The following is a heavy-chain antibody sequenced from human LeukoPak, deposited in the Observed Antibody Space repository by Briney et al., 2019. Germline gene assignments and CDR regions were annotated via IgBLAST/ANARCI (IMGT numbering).Heavy chain of an antibody. Sequence: PGGSLRLSCAASGFTFSSYWMHWVRQAPGKGLVWVSAISGSGGSTYYADSVKGRFTVSRDNSKNTLYLQMNTLRAEDTAVYHCAKATPPSNIAAADAWYFDLWGRGTLITVSS. J-gene: IGHJ2*01. CDR1: GFTFSSYW. CDR2: ISGSGGST. CDR3: AKATPPSNIAAADAWYFDL. V-gene: IGHV3-23*01. D-gene: IGHD6-25*01.